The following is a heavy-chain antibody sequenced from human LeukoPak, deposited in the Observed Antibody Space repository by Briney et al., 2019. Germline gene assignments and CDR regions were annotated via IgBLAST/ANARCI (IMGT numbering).Heavy chain of an antibody. V-gene: IGHV1-18*01. CDR3: ARDNDKVVDH. CDR1: GFTFSNYG. J-gene: IGHJ4*01. D-gene: IGHD1-1*01. Sequence: ASVKVSCKTSGFTFSNYGISWVRQAPGQGLEWMGWITAYNGNRLYAQRFQGRITLTTDTSTSTSYMELRSLEYDDTAIYYCARDNDKVVDHWGQGTLVTVSS. CDR2: ITAYNGNR.